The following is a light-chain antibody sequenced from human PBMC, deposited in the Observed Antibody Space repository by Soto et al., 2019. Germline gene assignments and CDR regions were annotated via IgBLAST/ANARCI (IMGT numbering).Light chain of an antibody. V-gene: IGKV1-39*01. CDR1: QSISGW. CDR3: QQSYKTPGT. Sequence: DRVTITFRASQSISGWLGWYQQKPGKAPNLLIYSVSSLHSGVPSRFRGSGSGTDFTLTISSRQPEDFVIYYCQQSYKTPGTFRQGTRLEIK. CDR2: SVS. J-gene: IGKJ5*01.